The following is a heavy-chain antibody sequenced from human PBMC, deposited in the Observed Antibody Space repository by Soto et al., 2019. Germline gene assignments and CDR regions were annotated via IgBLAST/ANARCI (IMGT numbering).Heavy chain of an antibody. J-gene: IGHJ6*02. Sequence: SVKVSCKASGGTFSSYTISWVRQAPGQGLEWMGRIIPILGIANYAQKFQGRVTITADKSTSTAYMELSSLRSEDTAVYYCARGIAAAAFGMDVWGQGTMVTVSS. D-gene: IGHD6-13*01. V-gene: IGHV1-69*02. CDR1: GGTFSSYT. CDR2: IIPILGIA. CDR3: ARGIAAAAFGMDV.